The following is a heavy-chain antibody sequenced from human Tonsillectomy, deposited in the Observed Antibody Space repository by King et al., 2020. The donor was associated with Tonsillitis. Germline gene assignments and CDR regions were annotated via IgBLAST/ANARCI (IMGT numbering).Heavy chain of an antibody. V-gene: IGHV3-23*04. CDR2: ISGSGGST. CDR1: GFTFSSYA. J-gene: IGHJ4*02. D-gene: IGHD3-10*01. CDR3: ASKRSVYSYGPSMVRGVIMGALDY. Sequence: VQLVESGGGLVQPGGSLRLSCAASGFTFSSYAMSWVRQAPGKGLEWVSAISGSGGSTYYAESVKGRFTISRDNSKNTLYLQMNSLRAEDTAVYYCASKRSVYSYGPSMVRGVIMGALDYWGQGTLVTVSS.